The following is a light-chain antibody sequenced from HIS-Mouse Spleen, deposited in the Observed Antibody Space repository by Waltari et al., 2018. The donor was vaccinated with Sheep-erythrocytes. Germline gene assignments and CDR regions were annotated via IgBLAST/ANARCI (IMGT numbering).Light chain of an antibody. CDR3: CSYAGSYNHV. J-gene: IGLJ1*01. CDR1: ALPKKY. CDR2: EDS. V-gene: IGLV3-10*01. Sequence: SYELTQPPSVSVSPGQTASITCSGDALPKKYAYWYQQKSGQAPVLVIYEDSKRPSGIPERFSGSSSGTMATLTISGAQVEDEADYYCCSYAGSYNHVFATGTKVTVL.